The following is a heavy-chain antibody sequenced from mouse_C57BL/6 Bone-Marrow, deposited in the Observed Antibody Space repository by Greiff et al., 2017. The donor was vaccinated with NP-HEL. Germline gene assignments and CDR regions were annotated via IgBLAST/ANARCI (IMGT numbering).Heavy chain of an antibody. V-gene: IGHV3-6*01. J-gene: IGHJ4*01. CDR2: ISYDGSN. D-gene: IGHD1-1*01. CDR3: AREGIYYYGSRIAMDY. CDR1: GYSITSGYY. Sequence: EVQLQESGPGLVKPSQSLSLTCSVTGYSITSGYYWNWIRQFPGNKLEWMGYISYDGSNNYNPSLKNRISITRDTSKNQFFLKLNSVTTEDTATYYCAREGIYYYGSRIAMDYWGQGTSVTVSS.